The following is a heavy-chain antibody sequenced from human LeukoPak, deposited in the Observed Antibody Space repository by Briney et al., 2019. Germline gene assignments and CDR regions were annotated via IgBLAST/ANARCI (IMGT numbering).Heavy chain of an antibody. J-gene: IGHJ6*02. CDR2: ISYDGSNK. V-gene: IGHV3-30*18. D-gene: IGHD2-2*02. Sequence: PGGSLRLSCAASGFTFSSYGMHWVRQAPGKGLEWVAVISYDGSNKYYADSVKGRFTISRDNSKNTLYLQMNSLRAEDTAVYYCAKGIVVPAAIGPFYGMDVWGQGTTVTVSS. CDR3: AKGIVVPAAIGPFYGMDV. CDR1: GFTFSSYG.